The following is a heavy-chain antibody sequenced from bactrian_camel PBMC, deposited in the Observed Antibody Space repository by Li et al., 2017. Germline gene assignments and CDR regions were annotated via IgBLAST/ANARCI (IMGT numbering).Heavy chain of an antibody. CDR1: TTPTPGYC. CDR2: FHSQGRT. D-gene: IGHD6*01. Sequence: SLTLSCTISTTPTPGYCVGWFRQGPGQGREGIAGFHSQGRTRYTDAVKGRFTVSKDNTKNTVYLQMNGLKPDDTGMYYCAARVCYYGTSIVFSSSSYTYWGQGTQVTVS. V-gene: IGHV3S9*01. CDR3: AARVCYYGTSIVFSSSSYTY. J-gene: IGHJ4*01.